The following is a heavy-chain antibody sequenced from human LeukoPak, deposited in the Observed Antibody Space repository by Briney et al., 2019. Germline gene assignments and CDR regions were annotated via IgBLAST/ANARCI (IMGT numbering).Heavy chain of an antibody. CDR2: IYYSGST. CDR3: ARERRGGALDY. D-gene: IGHD3-16*01. J-gene: IGHJ4*02. CDR1: GGSISSYY. Sequence: PSETLSLTCTVSGGSISSYYWSWIRQPPGKGLEWIGYIYYSGSTNYNPSLKSRVIISVHTSKNQFSLKLSSVTAADTAVYYCARERRGGALDYWGQGTLVTVSS. V-gene: IGHV4-59*01.